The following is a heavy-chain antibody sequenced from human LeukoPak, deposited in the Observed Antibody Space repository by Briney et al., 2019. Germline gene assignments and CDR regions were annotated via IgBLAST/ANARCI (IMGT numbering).Heavy chain of an antibody. J-gene: IGHJ4*02. D-gene: IGHD2-2*01. CDR2: ISGSGGST. V-gene: IGHV3-23*01. CDR1: GFTLSSYA. Sequence: GGSLRLSCAASGFTLSSYAMSWVRQAPGKGLEWVSSISGSGGSTYYADSMKGRFTISRDNSKNTLYLQMNSLRAEDTAVYYCAKRTIPAAPFDYWGQGTLVTVSS. CDR3: AKRTIPAAPFDY.